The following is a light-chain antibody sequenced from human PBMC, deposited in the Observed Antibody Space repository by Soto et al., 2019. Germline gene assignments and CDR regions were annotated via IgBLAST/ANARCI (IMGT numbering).Light chain of an antibody. CDR1: QSVSSSY. Sequence: EIVLTQSPGTLSLSPGERATLSCRASQSVSSSYLAWYQQKPGQAPRLLIYGASGRATGIPDRFSGSGSGTDFTLIISRLEPEDVAVYYCQQYGSSPLFTFGPGTKVDIK. V-gene: IGKV3-20*01. J-gene: IGKJ3*01. CDR3: QQYGSSPLFT. CDR2: GAS.